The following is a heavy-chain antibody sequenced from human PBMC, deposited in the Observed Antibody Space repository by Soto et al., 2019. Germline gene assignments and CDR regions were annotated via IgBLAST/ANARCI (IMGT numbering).Heavy chain of an antibody. J-gene: IGHJ1*01. CDR3: AKASKFRIFWANCK. CDR2: LSGNSGTT. D-gene: IGHD3-3*01. Sequence: EVQLLESGGGLVQPGGSLRLSCAASGFTFSSYAMTWVRQAPGKGLEWVSALSGNSGTTYSADSVKGRFTISRDITRNTRYLQTGSPISEDTPPYYCAKASKFRIFWANCKWGHGPL. V-gene: IGHV3-23*01. CDR1: GFTFSSYA.